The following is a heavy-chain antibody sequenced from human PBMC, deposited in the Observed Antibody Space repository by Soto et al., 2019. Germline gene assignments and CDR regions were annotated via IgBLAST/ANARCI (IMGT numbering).Heavy chain of an antibody. J-gene: IGHJ4*02. CDR3: ARENYDFWSGFDY. CDR2: ISSSSSYI. CDR1: GFTFSNFA. D-gene: IGHD3-3*01. Sequence: PGGSLRLSCAASGFTFSNFAMSWVRQAPGKGLEWVSSISSSSSYIYYADSVKGRFTISRDNAKNSLYLQMNSLRAEDTAVYYCARENYDFWSGFDYWGQGTLVTVSS. V-gene: IGHV3-21*01.